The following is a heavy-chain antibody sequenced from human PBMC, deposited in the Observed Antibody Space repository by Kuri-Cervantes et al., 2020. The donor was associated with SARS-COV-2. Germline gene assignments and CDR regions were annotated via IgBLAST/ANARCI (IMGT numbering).Heavy chain of an antibody. D-gene: IGHD3-16*01. CDR3: ARHGAVRTQFDPFDI. CDR2: IWPGDSNI. CDR1: GYSFTKHW. V-gene: IGHV5-51*01. J-gene: IGHJ3*02. Sequence: GGSLKISCQGSGYSFTKHWIGWVRQMPGKGLEWMGIIWPGDSNIRDTPSFQDQVTISVDTSISTAYLQWSSLKASDTAMYYCARHGAVRTQFDPFDIWGQGTMVTVSS.